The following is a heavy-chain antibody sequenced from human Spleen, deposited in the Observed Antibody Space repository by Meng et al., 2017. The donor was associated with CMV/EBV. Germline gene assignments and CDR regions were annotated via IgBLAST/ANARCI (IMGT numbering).Heavy chain of an antibody. CDR1: GGSVSSGSYY. CDR3: GTEWIKHCGRYPGDGVDP. J-gene: IGHJ5*02. D-gene: IGHD3-16*02. Sequence: SETLSLTCTVFGGSVSSGSYYWSWIRQPPGKGLEWIGYIYYSGGTNYNPSLKSRVTISVDTSKNQFSLKLTSVTAADTAVYYCGTEWIKHCGRYPGDGVDPWGQGTMVTVSS. V-gene: IGHV4-61*01. CDR2: IYYSGGT.